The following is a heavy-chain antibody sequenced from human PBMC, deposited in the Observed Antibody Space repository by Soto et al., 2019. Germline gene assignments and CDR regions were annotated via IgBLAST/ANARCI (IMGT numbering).Heavy chain of an antibody. CDR1: GGSVSSGSYY. D-gene: IGHD1-26*01. CDR2: IYYSGST. J-gene: IGHJ3*01. V-gene: IGHV4-61*01. CDR3: ARPVGSTRLVVLDG. Sequence: SETLSLTCTVSGGSVSSGSYYWSWIRQPPGKGLEWIGYIYYSGSTNYNPSLKSRVTMSVDTSKNQFSLKLSSVTAADTAVYYCARPVGSTRLVVLDGWRQVSMVTV.